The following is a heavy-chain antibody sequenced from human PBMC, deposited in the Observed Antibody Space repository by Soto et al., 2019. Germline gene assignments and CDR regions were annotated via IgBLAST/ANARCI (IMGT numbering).Heavy chain of an antibody. V-gene: IGHV4-31*03. CDR3: SSHDNMTLGSNYSDS. Sequence: SETLPLTCTVSGGSSRRGGDYWCWIRQHPGKGLEWIGYIYYSGCTYYNPSLKSRVTISVETSKNQFSLTLSSVIAADTALYFCSSHDNMTLGSNYSDSWGPGTPITSPQ. CDR2: IYYSGCT. D-gene: IGHD3-10*01. CDR1: GGSSRRGGDY. J-gene: IGHJ5*02.